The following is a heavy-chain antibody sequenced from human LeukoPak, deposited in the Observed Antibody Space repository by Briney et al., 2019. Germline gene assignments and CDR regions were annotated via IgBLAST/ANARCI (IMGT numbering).Heavy chain of an antibody. D-gene: IGHD3-10*01. CDR1: GFTVSSNY. Sequence: GGSLRLSCAASGFTVSSNYMSWVRQAPGKGLEWVSSIGGSGGSTYYADAVKGRFTISRDTSKNTLYLQMNSLRAEDAAVYYCAKYRGFGDSYDSWGQGTLVTVSS. V-gene: IGHV3-23*01. CDR3: AKYRGFGDSYDS. J-gene: IGHJ4*02. CDR2: IGGSGGST.